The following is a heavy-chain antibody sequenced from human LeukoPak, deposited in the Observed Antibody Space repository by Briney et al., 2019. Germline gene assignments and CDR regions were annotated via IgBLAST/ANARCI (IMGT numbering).Heavy chain of an antibody. CDR2: IYSGGST. CDR1: GFTVSSNY. Sequence: GGSLRLSCAASGFTVSSNYMSWVRQAPGKGLEWVSVIYSGGSTYYADSVKGRFTISRDNSKNTLYLQMNSLRAEDTAVYYCAGISMIVGWAYYYGMDVWGQGTTVTVSS. J-gene: IGHJ6*02. V-gene: IGHV3-66*01. D-gene: IGHD3-22*01. CDR3: AGISMIVGWAYYYGMDV.